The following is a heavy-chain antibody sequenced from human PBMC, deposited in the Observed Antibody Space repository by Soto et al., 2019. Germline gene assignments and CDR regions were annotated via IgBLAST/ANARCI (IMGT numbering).Heavy chain of an antibody. CDR3: ARMGDVPYYYYGMDV. Sequence: QVQLVQSGAEVKKPGASVKVSCKASGYTFTSYGITWVRQAPGQGLEWLGWINGYNGNTNYAQKLQGRVTMTTDTSTSTAYMGLRSLRSDDTAVYYCARMGDVPYYYYGMDVWGQGTTVTVSS. V-gene: IGHV1-18*01. D-gene: IGHD3-16*01. CDR2: INGYNGNT. CDR1: GYTFTSYG. J-gene: IGHJ6*02.